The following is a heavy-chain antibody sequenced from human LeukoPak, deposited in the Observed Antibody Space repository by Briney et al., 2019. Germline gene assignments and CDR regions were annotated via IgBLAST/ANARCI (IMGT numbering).Heavy chain of an antibody. CDR1: GYTFTGYY. V-gene: IGHV1-2*02. Sequence: ASVKVSCKSSGYTFTGYYMHWVRQAPGQGLEWMGWINPNSGGTNYAQKFQGRVTMTRDTSISTAYMELSSLRSDDTAVYYCARELYTSSWSGFDYWGQGTLVTVSS. CDR3: ARELYTSSWSGFDY. CDR2: INPNSGGT. D-gene: IGHD6-13*01. J-gene: IGHJ4*02.